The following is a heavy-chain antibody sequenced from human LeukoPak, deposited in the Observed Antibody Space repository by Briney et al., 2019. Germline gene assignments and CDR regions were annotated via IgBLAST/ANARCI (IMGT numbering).Heavy chain of an antibody. V-gene: IGHV4-34*01. CDR3: ARGVGGWYLYWFDP. Sequence: SSETLSLTCTVSGGSISSYYWSWIRQPPGKGLEWIGEINHSGSTNYNPSLKSRVTISVDTSKNQFSLKLSSVTAADTAVYYCARGVGGWYLYWFDPWGQGTLVTVSS. CDR2: INHSGST. J-gene: IGHJ5*02. D-gene: IGHD6-19*01. CDR1: GGSISSYY.